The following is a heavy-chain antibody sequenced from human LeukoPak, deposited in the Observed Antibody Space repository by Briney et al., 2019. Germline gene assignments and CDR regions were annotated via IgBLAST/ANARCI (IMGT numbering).Heavy chain of an antibody. CDR1: GYTFTGYY. J-gene: IGHJ6*02. Sequence: AASVKVSCKASGYTFTGYYMHWVRQAPGQGLEWMGWINPNSGGTNYAQKFQGRVTMTRDTSISTAYMELSRLRSDDTAVYYCARDWMLEVLGMDVWGQGTTVTVSS. CDR2: INPNSGGT. D-gene: IGHD2-2*03. V-gene: IGHV1-2*02. CDR3: ARDWMLEVLGMDV.